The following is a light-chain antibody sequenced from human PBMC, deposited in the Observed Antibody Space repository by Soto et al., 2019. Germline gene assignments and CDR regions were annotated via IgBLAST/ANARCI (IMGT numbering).Light chain of an antibody. CDR1: QSVSSSY. CDR3: QQYGSSGT. V-gene: IGKV3-20*01. Sequence: EIVLTQSPSTLSLSPGERATLSCRTSQSVSSSYVAWYQQKPGQAPRLLIYGASNRATGIPDRLSGSGSGTDFTLTISRLEPEDFAVYYCQQYGSSGTFGQGTKVDIK. CDR2: GAS. J-gene: IGKJ1*01.